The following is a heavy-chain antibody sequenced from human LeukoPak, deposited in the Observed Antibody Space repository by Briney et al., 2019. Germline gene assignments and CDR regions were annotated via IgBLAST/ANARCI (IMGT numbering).Heavy chain of an antibody. CDR2: IIPTFGTA. CDR3: ARDRSSVAAAGMYNWFDP. J-gene: IGHJ5*02. CDR1: GGTFSSYA. D-gene: IGHD6-13*01. V-gene: IGHV1-69*13. Sequence: ASVKVSCKASGGTFSSYAISWVRQAPGQGLEWMGGIIPTFGTANYAQKFQGRVTITADESTSTAYMELSSLRSEDTAVCYCARDRSSVAAAGMYNWFDPWGQGTLVTVSS.